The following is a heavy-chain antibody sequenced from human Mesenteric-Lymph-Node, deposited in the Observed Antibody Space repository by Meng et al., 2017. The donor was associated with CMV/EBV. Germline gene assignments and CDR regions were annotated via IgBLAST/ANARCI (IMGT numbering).Heavy chain of an antibody. Sequence: GESLKISCAASGFIFSDYWMSWVRQAPGKGLEWVANIKEDGSQKKYVDSLKGRFTISRDNAKNSLYLQMSSLRAEDTAIYHCARVPQYGMGNYNWFDPWGQGTLVTVSS. CDR2: IKEDGSQK. V-gene: IGHV3-7*01. CDR1: GFIFSDYW. J-gene: IGHJ5*02. CDR3: ARVPQYGMGNYNWFDP. D-gene: IGHD3-10*01.